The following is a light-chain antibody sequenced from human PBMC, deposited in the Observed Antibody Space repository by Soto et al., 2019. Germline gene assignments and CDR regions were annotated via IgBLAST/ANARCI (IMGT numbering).Light chain of an antibody. CDR2: GAS. Sequence: EILLTQSPGTLSVSPGDGATLSCRASQTVGKNYLAWYQQRPGQAPRLLIHGASTRATGIPDRFSGSGSGTEFTLTIGRLEPEDFAVYFCQQYDSLPRTFGQGTRWIS. CDR1: QTVGKNY. V-gene: IGKV3-20*01. J-gene: IGKJ1*01. CDR3: QQYDSLPRT.